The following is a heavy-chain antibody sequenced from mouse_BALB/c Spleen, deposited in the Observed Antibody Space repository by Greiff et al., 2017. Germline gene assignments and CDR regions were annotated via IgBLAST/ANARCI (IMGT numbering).Heavy chain of an antibody. J-gene: IGHJ4*01. CDR1: GFSLTGYG. Sequence: VMLVESGPGLVAPSQSLSITCTVSGFSLTGYGVNWVRQPPGKGLEWLGMIWGDGSTDYNSALKSRLSISKDNSKSQVFLKMNSLQTDDTARYYCARDREVRRYYYAMDYGGQGTSVTVSS. CDR2: IWGDGST. D-gene: IGHD2-14*01. CDR3: ARDREVRRYYYAMDY. V-gene: IGHV2-6-7*01.